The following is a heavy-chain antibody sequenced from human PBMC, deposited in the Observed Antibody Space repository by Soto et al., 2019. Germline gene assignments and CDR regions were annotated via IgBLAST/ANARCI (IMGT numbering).Heavy chain of an antibody. CDR1: GGSISSYY. CDR2: IYYSGST. V-gene: IGHV4-59*08. Sequence: SETLSLTCTVSGGSISSYYWSWIRQPPGKGLEWIGYIYYSGSTNYNPSLKSRVTISVDTSKNQFSLKLSSVTAADTAVYYCAGTYYYGSGSYSPDYWGQGTLVTVSS. D-gene: IGHD3-10*01. J-gene: IGHJ4*02. CDR3: AGTYYYGSGSYSPDY.